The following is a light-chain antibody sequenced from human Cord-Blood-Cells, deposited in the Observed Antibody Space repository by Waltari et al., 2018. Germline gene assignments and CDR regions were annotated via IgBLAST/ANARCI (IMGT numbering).Light chain of an antibody. Sequence: DIVMTQSPDSLAVSLCERATINCTSIQSVLYRSNNKNYLAWYQQKPGQPPKLLIYWASTRESGVPDRFSGSGSGTDFTLTISSLQAEDVAVYYCQQYYSTPYTFGQGTKLEIK. CDR1: QSVLYRSNNKNY. V-gene: IGKV4-1*01. CDR2: WAS. J-gene: IGKJ2*01. CDR3: QQYYSTPYT.